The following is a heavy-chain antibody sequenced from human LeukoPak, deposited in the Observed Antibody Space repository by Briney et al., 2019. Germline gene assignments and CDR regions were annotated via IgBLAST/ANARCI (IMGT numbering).Heavy chain of an antibody. CDR3: ARDMTTVRYWYFDL. J-gene: IGHJ2*01. CDR1: GFTFSTYS. D-gene: IGHD4-17*01. CDR2: SSSSGTYI. Sequence: KPGGSLRLSCSASGFTFSTYSMNWVRQAPGKGLEWVSSSSSSGTYIYYADSVKGRFTISRDNAKNSLYLQMNSLRAEDTAVYYCARDMTTVRYWYFDLWGRGTLVTVSS. V-gene: IGHV3-21*01.